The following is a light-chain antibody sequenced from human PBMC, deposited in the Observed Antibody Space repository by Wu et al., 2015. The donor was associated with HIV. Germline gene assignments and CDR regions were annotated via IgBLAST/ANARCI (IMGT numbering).Light chain of an antibody. CDR2: DAS. V-gene: IGKV3-11*01. Sequence: EIVLTQSPDTLSLSPGERATVSCRASQSVSSSYLAWYQHKPGQAPRLVIYDASKRATGIPARFSGSGSGTDFTLTISSLEPEDFAIYYCQQRSNWPPLTFGQGTRVRSN. CDR1: QSVSSSY. CDR3: QQRSNWPPLT. J-gene: IGKJ4*02.